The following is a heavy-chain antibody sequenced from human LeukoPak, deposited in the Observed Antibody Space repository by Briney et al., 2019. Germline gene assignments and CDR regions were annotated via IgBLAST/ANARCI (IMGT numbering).Heavy chain of an antibody. J-gene: IGHJ6*02. V-gene: IGHV4-59*01. D-gene: IGHD3-10*01. Sequence: SETLSLTCTVSGGSISSYYWSWIRQPPGKGLDWIGYVYYSGTTNYNPSLKSRVTISVDTPKNQFPLKLNSVTAADTAVYYCARAAGGVTMIRGIIGYYGMDVWGQGTTVTVSS. CDR3: ARAAGGVTMIRGIIGYYGMDV. CDR2: VYYSGTT. CDR1: GGSISSYY.